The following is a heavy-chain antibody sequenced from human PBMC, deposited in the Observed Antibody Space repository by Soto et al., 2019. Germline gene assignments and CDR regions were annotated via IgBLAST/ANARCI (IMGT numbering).Heavy chain of an antibody. CDR3: ARIDFWSGYWG. CDR2: IYYSGST. D-gene: IGHD3-3*01. J-gene: IGHJ4*02. Sequence: QVQLQESGPGLVKPSETLSLTCTVSGGSISSYYWSWIRQPPGKGLEWIGYIYYSGSTNYNPPLKSRVTISVDTSKNQFSLKLSSVTAADTAVYYCARIDFWSGYWGWGQGTLVTVSS. V-gene: IGHV4-59*01. CDR1: GGSISSYY.